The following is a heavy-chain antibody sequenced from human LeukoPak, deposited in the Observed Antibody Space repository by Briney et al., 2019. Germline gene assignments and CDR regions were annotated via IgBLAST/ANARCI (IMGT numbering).Heavy chain of an antibody. D-gene: IGHD3-9*01. Sequence: SETLSLTCAVSGGSISSCGYSWSWIRQPPGKGLEWIGYIYHSGSTYYNPSLKSRVTISVDRSKNQFSLKLSSVTAADTAVYYCARDSIHYDILTGYYSSNWFDPWGQGTLVTVSS. CDR3: ARDSIHYDILTGYYSSNWFDP. CDR2: IYHSGST. V-gene: IGHV4-30-2*01. CDR1: GGSISSCGYS. J-gene: IGHJ5*02.